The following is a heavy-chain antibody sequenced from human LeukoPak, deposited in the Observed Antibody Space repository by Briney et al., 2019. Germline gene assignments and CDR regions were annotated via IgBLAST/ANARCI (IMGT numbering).Heavy chain of an antibody. D-gene: IGHD3-3*01. CDR2: IYYSGST. Sequence: TSSETLSLTCTVSGGSMNFYYWSWIRQPPGKRLEWIGHIYYSGSTNYSPSLKSRVTISVDTSKNQFSLKLSSVTAADTAVYYCASRSSIWSGYQDTLYYFDSWVQGTLVTVSS. CDR3: ASRSSIWSGYQDTLYYFDS. CDR1: GGSMNFYY. V-gene: IGHV4-59*01. J-gene: IGHJ4*02.